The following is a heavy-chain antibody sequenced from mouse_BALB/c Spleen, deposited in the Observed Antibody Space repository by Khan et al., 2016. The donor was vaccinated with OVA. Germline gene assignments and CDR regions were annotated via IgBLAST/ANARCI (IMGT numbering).Heavy chain of an antibody. J-gene: IGHJ1*01. Sequence: QVQLQQSGAELVKPGASVKLSCKASGYTFTSYDINWVRQRPEQGLEWIGWLFPGDGSTKYNEKFKGKATLTSDKSSSTAYMQLRRLTSEDSAVECCARHYDGSNLYGYFDVWGAGTTVTVSS. CDR2: LFPGDGST. CDR1: GYTFTSYD. D-gene: IGHD1-1*01. V-gene: IGHV1-85*01. CDR3: ARHYDGSNLYGYFDV.